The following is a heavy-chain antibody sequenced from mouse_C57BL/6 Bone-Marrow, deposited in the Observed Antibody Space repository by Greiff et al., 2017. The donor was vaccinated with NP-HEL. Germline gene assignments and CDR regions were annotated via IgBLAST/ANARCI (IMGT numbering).Heavy chain of an antibody. CDR3: ARALLTAMDY. D-gene: IGHD2-10*01. CDR1: GFTFSDYG. V-gene: IGHV5-17*01. J-gene: IGHJ4*01. Sequence: EVKVVESGGGLVKPGGSLKLSCAASGFTFSDYGMHWVRQAPEKGLEWVAYISSGRSTIYYADTVKGRFTISKDNAKNTLFLQMTSLRSEDTAMYYCARALLTAMDYWGQGTSVTVSS. CDR2: ISSGRSTI.